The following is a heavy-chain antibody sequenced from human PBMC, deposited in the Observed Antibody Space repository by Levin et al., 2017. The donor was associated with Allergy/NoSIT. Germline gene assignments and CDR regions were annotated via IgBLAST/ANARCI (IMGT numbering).Heavy chain of an antibody. D-gene: IGHD5-12*01. J-gene: IGHJ6*03. CDR3: ASWGYSGYDSGYYYYMDV. Sequence: LSLTCAVYGGSFSGYYWSWIRQPPGKGLEWIGEINHSGSTNYNPSLKSRVTISVDTSKNQFSLKLSSVTAADTAVYYCASWGYSGYDSGYYYYMDVWGKGTTVTVSS. CDR2: INHSGST. CDR1: GGSFSGYY. V-gene: IGHV4-34*01.